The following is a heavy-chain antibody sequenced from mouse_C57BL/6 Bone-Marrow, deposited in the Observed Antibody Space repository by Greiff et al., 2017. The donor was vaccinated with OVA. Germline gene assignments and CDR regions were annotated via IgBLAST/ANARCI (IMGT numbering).Heavy chain of an antibody. CDR2: IRSKSNNYAT. CDR1: GFSFNTYA. D-gene: IGHD1-1*01. V-gene: IGHV10-1*01. Sequence: EVQLVESGGGLVQPKGSLKLSCAASGFSFNTYAMNWVRQAPGKGLEWVARIRSKSNNYATYYADSVKDRFTISRDDSESMLYLQMNNLKTEDTAMYYCVRQGGYYYGLFDYWGQGTTLTVSS. CDR3: VRQGGYYYGLFDY. J-gene: IGHJ2*01.